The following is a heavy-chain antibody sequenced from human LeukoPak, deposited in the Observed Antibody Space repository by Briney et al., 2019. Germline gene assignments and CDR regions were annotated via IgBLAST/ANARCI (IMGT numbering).Heavy chain of an antibody. Sequence: SETLSLTCDVSGGSISSGGYSWSWIRQPPGKGLEWIGYIYHSGSTYYNPSLKSRVTISVDRSKNQFSLKLSSVTAADTAVYYCARGPADAFDIWGQGTMVTVSS. CDR3: ARGPADAFDI. J-gene: IGHJ3*02. V-gene: IGHV4-30-2*01. CDR1: GGSISSGGYS. CDR2: IYHSGST.